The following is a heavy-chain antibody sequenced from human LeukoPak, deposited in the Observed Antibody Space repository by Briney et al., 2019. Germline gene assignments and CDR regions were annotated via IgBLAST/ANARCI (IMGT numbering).Heavy chain of an antibody. CDR3: AVMAVITVDAFDL. CDR1: GSTFSNYN. Sequence: GGSLRLSCSASGSTFSNYNINWVRQAPGKGPEWISYINTASTTIHYADSVKGRFTISRYNAKNSLYLEMNSLRDEDTAVYYCAVMAVITVDAFDLWGPGIMVTVSS. J-gene: IGHJ3*01. V-gene: IGHV3-48*02. D-gene: IGHD5-24*01. CDR2: INTASTTI.